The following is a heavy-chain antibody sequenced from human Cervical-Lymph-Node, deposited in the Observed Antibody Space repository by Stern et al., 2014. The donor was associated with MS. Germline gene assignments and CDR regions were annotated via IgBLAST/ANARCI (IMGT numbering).Heavy chain of an antibody. CDR3: AKDISSGRWGAQYYYGMDV. CDR2: ISSNSGSR. CDR1: RFHFDDYA. Sequence: EVQLVESGGGLVQPGRSLRLSCAGSRFHFDDYALHWVRQAPGRGLEWVSSISSNSGSREYADSVKGRFTISRDNAKNSLYLQMDSLRVEDTAIYYCAKDISSGRWGAQYYYGMDVWGQGTTVTVSS. J-gene: IGHJ6*02. V-gene: IGHV3-9*01. D-gene: IGHD6-19*01.